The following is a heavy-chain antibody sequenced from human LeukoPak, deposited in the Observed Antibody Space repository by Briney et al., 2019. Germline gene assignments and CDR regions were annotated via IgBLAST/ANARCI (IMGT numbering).Heavy chain of an antibody. D-gene: IGHD3-9*01. CDR3: ASGGEYYDILTGDYYFDY. Sequence: ASVRLSCKASGYTFTGFYMHWVRQAPGQGLEWMGGITHNSGGTNYAQKFQGRVTMTRDTSISTAYMELSRLRPDDTAVYYCASGGEYYDILTGDYYFDYWGQGTLVTVSS. CDR2: ITHNSGGT. CDR1: GYTFTGFY. J-gene: IGHJ4*02. V-gene: IGHV1-2*02.